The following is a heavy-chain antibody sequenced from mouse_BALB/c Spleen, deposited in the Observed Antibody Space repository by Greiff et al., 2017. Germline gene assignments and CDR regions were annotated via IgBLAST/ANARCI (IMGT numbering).Heavy chain of an antibody. J-gene: IGHJ4*01. D-gene: IGHD2-14*01. CDR2: ISSGSSTI. V-gene: IGHV5-17*02. CDR1: GFTFSSFG. Sequence: EVKLQESGGGLVQPGGSRKLSCAASGFTFSSFGMHWVRQAPEKGLEWVAYISSGSSTIYYADTVKGRFTISRDNPKNTLFLQMTSLRSEDTAMYYCARGVRRGDYAMDYWGQGTSVTVSS. CDR3: ARGVRRGDYAMDY.